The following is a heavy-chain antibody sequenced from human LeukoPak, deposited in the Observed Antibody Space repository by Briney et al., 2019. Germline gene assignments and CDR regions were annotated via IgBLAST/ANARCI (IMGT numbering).Heavy chain of an antibody. CDR1: GYTFTGYY. Sequence: ASVKVSCKASGYTFTGYYMHWVRQAPGQGLEWMGWINPNSGGTNYAQKFQGRVTMTRDTSISTAYMELSRLRSDDTAVYYCARDRDFGAYYYDSSGYYSDYWGQGTLVTVSS. CDR2: INPNSGGT. CDR3: ARDRDFGAYYYDSSGYYSDY. V-gene: IGHV1-2*02. J-gene: IGHJ4*02. D-gene: IGHD3-22*01.